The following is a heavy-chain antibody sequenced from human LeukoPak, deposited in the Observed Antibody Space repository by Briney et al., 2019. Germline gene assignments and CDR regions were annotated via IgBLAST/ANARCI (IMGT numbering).Heavy chain of an antibody. CDR2: IIPIFGIT. CDR1: GGTFTSYA. Sequence: SVKVSCKASGGTFTSYAISWVRQAPGQGLEWMGGIIPIFGITKYAQKFQGRVTIATDESTSTVYMELSSLRSEDTAVYYCVRTRVLMDNYYYYMDVWGRGTTVTVSS. V-gene: IGHV1-69*05. J-gene: IGHJ6*03. D-gene: IGHD3-16*01. CDR3: VRTRVLMDNYYYYMDV.